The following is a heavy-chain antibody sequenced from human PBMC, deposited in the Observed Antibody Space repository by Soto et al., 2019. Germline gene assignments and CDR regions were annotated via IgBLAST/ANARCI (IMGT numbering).Heavy chain of an antibody. CDR2: INHSGST. CDR3: ARGGRVATINHYYYGMDV. CDR1: GGSFSGYY. J-gene: IGHJ6*02. D-gene: IGHD5-12*01. V-gene: IGHV4-34*01. Sequence: SETLSLTCAVYGGSFSGYYWSWIRQPPGKGLEWIGEINHSGSTNYNPSLKSRVTISVDTSKNQFSLKLSSVTAADTAVYYCARGGRVATINHYYYGMDVWGQGTTVTVSS.